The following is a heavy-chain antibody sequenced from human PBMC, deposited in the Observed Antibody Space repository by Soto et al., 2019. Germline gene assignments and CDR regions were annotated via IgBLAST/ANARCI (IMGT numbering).Heavy chain of an antibody. D-gene: IGHD3-10*01. Sequence: PSETLSLTCTVSGGSISSSSYYWGWIRQPPGKGLEWIGSIYYSGSTYYNPSLKSRVTISVDTSKNQFSLKLSSVTAADTAVYYCARLSADYGSGSYYVVPYYFDYWGQGTLVTVS. V-gene: IGHV4-39*01. CDR1: GGSISSSSYY. CDR3: ARLSADYGSGSYYVVPYYFDY. CDR2: IYYSGST. J-gene: IGHJ4*02.